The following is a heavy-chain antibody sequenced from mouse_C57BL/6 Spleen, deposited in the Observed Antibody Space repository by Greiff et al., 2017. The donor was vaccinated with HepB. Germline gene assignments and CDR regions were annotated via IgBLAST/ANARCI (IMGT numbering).Heavy chain of an antibody. Sequence: VQLKQSGPELVKPGDSVKISCKASGYSFTGYFMNWVMQSHGKSLEWIGRINPYNGDTFYNQKFKGKATLTVDKSSSTAHMELRSLTSEDSAVYYCARGEYYYGSSYKDFDVWGTGTTVTVSS. V-gene: IGHV1-20*01. CDR3: ARGEYYYGSSYKDFDV. CDR1: GYSFTGYF. D-gene: IGHD1-1*01. CDR2: INPYNGDT. J-gene: IGHJ1*03.